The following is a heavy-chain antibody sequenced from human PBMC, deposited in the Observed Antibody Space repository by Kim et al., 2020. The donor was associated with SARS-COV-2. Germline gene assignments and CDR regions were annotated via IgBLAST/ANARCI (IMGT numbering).Heavy chain of an antibody. D-gene: IGHD1-26*01. V-gene: IGHV3-23*01. J-gene: IGHJ6*03. CDR1: GFTFSSYA. Sequence: GGSLRLSCAASGFTFSSYAMSWVRQAPGKGLEWVSVISGSGGSTYYADSVMGRFTISRDNSKNTLYLQMNSLRVEDTAVYYCAKSQRSIVLSSYMDVWGKGTTVTVSS. CDR2: ISGSGGST. CDR3: AKSQRSIVLSSYMDV.